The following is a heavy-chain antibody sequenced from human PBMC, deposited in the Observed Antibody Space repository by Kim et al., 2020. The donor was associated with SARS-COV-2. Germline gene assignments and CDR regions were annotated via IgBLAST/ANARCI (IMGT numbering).Heavy chain of an antibody. CDR1: GYTFTSYY. CDR2: INPSGGST. D-gene: IGHD5-12*01. Sequence: ASVKVSCKASGYTFTSYYMHWVRQAPGQGLEWMGIINPSGGSTSYAQKFQGRVTMTRDTSTSTVYMELSSLRSEDTAVYYCARVLRDGYNFKGWFDPWGQGTLVTVSS. J-gene: IGHJ5*02. CDR3: ARVLRDGYNFKGWFDP. V-gene: IGHV1-46*01.